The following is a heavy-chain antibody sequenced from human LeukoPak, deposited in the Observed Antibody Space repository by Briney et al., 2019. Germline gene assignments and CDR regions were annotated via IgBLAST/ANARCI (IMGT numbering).Heavy chain of an antibody. V-gene: IGHV3-30-3*01. CDR2: TSSDLNVK. CDR1: GFTFRNYV. J-gene: IGHJ4*02. D-gene: IGHD3-10*01. Sequence: GGSLRLSCAASGFTFRNYVIHWVRQAPGKGLEWVAVTSSDLNVKLYADSVKGRFTIPRDNSRSTLYLQMNSLRPEDTAIYCCAREGYYGSGSPPSLYFDYWGQGTLVTVSS. CDR3: AREGYYGSGSPPSLYFDY.